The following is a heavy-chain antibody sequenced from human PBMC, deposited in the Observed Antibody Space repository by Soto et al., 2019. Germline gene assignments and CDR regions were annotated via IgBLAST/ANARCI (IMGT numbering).Heavy chain of an antibody. CDR1: GGSISSYY. CDR2: IYYSGST. Sequence: SETLSLTCTVSGGSISSYYWSWIRQPPGKGLEWIGYIYYSGSTNYNPSLKSRVTISVDRSKNQFSLKLSSVTAADTAVYYCARAMTTVTTIDYWGQGTLVTVSS. CDR3: ARAMTTVTTIDY. D-gene: IGHD4-17*01. J-gene: IGHJ4*02. V-gene: IGHV4-59*12.